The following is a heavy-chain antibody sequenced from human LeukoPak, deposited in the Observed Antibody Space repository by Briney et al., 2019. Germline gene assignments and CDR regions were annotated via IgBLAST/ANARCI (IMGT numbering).Heavy chain of an antibody. V-gene: IGHV3-30*04. CDR2: ISYDGSNK. CDR3: ARGAVWRYYDSSGYFNY. D-gene: IGHD3-22*01. CDR1: GFTFSSYA. J-gene: IGHJ4*02. Sequence: PGGSLRLSCAASGFTFSSYAMHWVRQAPGKGLEWVAVISYDGSNKYYADSVKGRFTISRDNSKNTLYLQMNSLRAEDTAVYYCARGAVWRYYDSSGYFNYWGQGTLVTVSS.